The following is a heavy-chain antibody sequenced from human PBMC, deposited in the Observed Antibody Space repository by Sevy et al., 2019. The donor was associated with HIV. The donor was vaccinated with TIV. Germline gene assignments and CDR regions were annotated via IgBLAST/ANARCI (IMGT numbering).Heavy chain of an antibody. Sequence: GESLKISCAASGFTFSKYWMGWVRQAPGKGLEWVANIKQDASQKYYVDSVKGRFTISRDNAKNSLYLQMNSLRAEDTAVYFCARDDGNYYFHYWGQGTLVTVSS. CDR2: IKQDASQK. CDR3: ARDDGNYYFHY. V-gene: IGHV3-7*01. J-gene: IGHJ4*02. CDR1: GFTFSKYW. D-gene: IGHD1-7*01.